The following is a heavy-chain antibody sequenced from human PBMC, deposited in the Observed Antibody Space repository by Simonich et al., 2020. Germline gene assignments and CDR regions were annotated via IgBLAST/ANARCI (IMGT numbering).Heavy chain of an antibody. D-gene: IGHD5-12*01. Sequence: QVQLQESGPGLVKPSETLSLTCTVSGGSISSYYWSWIRQPPGKGLEWIGYINYSGSTNYTPSLKSRVTISVDTSKNQFSLKLSSVTAADTAVYYCARHDRWLQFYFDYWGQGTLVTVSS. V-gene: IGHV4-59*08. J-gene: IGHJ4*02. CDR2: INYSGST. CDR3: ARHDRWLQFYFDY. CDR1: GGSISSYY.